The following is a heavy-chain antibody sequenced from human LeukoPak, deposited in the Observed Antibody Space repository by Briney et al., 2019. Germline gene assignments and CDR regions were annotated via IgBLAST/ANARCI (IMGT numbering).Heavy chain of an antibody. CDR3: GRHFSRGWTCHNGLDV. CDR1: GGSISTDSYY. J-gene: IGHJ6*02. V-gene: IGHV4-39*01. CDR2: IYHSGST. Sequence: SETLSLTCSVSGGSISTDSYYWGWIRQPPGKGLEWIGSIYHSGSTYYNPSLQSRLTISVDTSKNQFSLKLSSVTAADTAMYFCGRHFSRGWTCHNGLDVWGQGTTVTVSS. D-gene: IGHD6-19*01.